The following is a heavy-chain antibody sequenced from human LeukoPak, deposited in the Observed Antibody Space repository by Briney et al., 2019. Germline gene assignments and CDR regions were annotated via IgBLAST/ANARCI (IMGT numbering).Heavy chain of an antibody. Sequence: GESLKISCKGSGYSFTSHWIGWVRQMPGKGLEWMGIVNPDDSDTIYSPSFQGQVTISADESITTAYLQWSSLKASDTAMYYCARRYYYDTSGYYLAHDAFDIWGQGTMVTVSS. V-gene: IGHV5-51*01. J-gene: IGHJ3*02. CDR3: ARRYYYDTSGYYLAHDAFDI. CDR2: VNPDDSDT. D-gene: IGHD3-22*01. CDR1: GYSFTSHW.